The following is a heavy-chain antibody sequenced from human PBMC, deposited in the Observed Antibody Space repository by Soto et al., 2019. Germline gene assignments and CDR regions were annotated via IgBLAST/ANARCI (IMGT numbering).Heavy chain of an antibody. CDR2: IYYSGST. V-gene: IGHV4-31*03. J-gene: IGHJ4*02. D-gene: IGHD3-22*01. CDR3: ARGSGYYSTYYFDY. CDR1: GGSISSGGYY. Sequence: QVQLQESGPGLVKPSQTLSLTCTVSGGSISSGGYYWSWLRQHPGKGLEWIGYIYYSGSTYYNPSLKSRVTIAVDTSKNQFSLKLSSVTAADTAVYYCARGSGYYSTYYFDYWGQGTLVTVSS.